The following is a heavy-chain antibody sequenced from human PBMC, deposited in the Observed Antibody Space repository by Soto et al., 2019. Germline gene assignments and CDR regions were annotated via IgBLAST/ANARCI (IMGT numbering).Heavy chain of an antibody. CDR3: ARLGGYYQAFDS. CDR2: IYYSGTT. D-gene: IGHD3-22*01. J-gene: IGHJ4*01. V-gene: IGHV4-61*05. CDR1: GGSFSSSSYY. Sequence: PSETLSLTCTVSGGSFSSSSYYWGWLRQPPGQGLEWVGYIYYSGTTTYNPSLRSRVDISIDASKSQFSLDLRSVTAADTAVYYCARLGGYYQAFDSWGHGALVTVSS.